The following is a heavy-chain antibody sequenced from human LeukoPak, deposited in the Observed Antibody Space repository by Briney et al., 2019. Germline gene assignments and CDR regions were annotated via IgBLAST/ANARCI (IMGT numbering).Heavy chain of an antibody. CDR1: GFTSSGSA. Sequence: GGSLKLSCAASGFTSSGSAMHWVRQASGKGLEWVGRIRSKANSYATAHAASVKGRFTISRDDSKNTAYLQMNSLKTEDTAVYYCTRYGDPRSTLTSKFDYWGQGTLVTVSS. D-gene: IGHD4-17*01. V-gene: IGHV3-73*01. CDR3: TRYGDPRSTLTSKFDY. J-gene: IGHJ4*02. CDR2: IRSKANSYAT.